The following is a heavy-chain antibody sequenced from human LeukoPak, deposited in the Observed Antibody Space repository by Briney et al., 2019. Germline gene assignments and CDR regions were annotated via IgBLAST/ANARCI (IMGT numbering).Heavy chain of an antibody. CDR2: ISAYNGNT. D-gene: IGHD3-10*01. CDR3: ARAFISMVRGVNMGCPDY. Sequence: ASVKVSCKASGYTFTSYGISWVRQAPGQGLEWMGWISAYNGNTNYAQKLQGRVTITADESTSTAYMELSSLRSEDTAVYYCARAFISMVRGVNMGCPDYWGQGTLVTGSS. V-gene: IGHV1-18*01. J-gene: IGHJ4*01. CDR1: GYTFTSYG.